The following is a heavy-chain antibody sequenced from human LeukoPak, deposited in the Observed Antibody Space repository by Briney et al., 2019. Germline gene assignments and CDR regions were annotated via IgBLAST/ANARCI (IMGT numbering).Heavy chain of an antibody. J-gene: IGHJ6*02. Sequence: GGSLRLSCAASGFTFSNYSIHWVRQAPGKGLEWVSSISISSSYIYYADSVKGRSAISRDNAKNSLYLQMNSLRAEDTAVYYCARDAPGGYCSSISCRFGYYGMDVWGQGTTVTVSS. CDR1: GFTFSNYS. V-gene: IGHV3-21*01. CDR2: ISISSSYI. CDR3: ARDAPGGYCSSISCRFGYYGMDV. D-gene: IGHD2-2*01.